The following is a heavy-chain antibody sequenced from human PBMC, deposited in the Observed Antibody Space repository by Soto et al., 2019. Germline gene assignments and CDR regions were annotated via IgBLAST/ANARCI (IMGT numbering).Heavy chain of an antibody. CDR2: ISDYNGNT. CDR1: GYTFTSYG. D-gene: IGHD3-10*01. J-gene: IGHJ6*02. Sequence: QVQLVQSGAEVKKPGASVKVSCKASGYTFTSYGVSWVRQAPGQGLEWMGWISDYNGNTNYAKKLRGRIFMTKDTSTEDSYMGGRDPESGDQALYFCAGESYFPGSGTFPTPRYYGYDGWGPRAT. V-gene: IGHV1-18*01. CDR3: AGESYFPGSGTFPTPRYYGYDG.